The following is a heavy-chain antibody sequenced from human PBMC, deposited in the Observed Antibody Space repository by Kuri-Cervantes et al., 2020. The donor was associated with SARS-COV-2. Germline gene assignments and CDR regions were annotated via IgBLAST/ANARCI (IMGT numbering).Heavy chain of an antibody. CDR1: GFTVANYY. D-gene: IGHD6-19*01. CDR3: ARDRDSNGWLGAYDI. V-gene: IGHV3-53*01. CDR2: LYVGDKT. Sequence: GESLKISCAGSGFTVANYYMSWVRQAPGKGLEWVSILYVGDKTDYADSVKGRFTISRDNSKNTLLLQMDSLRADDTAVYYCARDRDSNGWLGAYDIWGQGTMVTVSS. J-gene: IGHJ3*02.